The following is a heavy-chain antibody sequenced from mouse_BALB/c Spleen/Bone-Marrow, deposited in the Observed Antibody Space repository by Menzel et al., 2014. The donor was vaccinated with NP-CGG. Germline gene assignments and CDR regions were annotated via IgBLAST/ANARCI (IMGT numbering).Heavy chain of an antibody. Sequence: VQLKQSGAELVKPGASVKLSCTASGFNIKDTYIHWVKQRPEQGLEWIGRIDPANGNTEYDPKFQGKATITTDTSSNTAYLQLSSLTSEDTAVYYCASYYYGRSSFACWGQGTLVTVSA. D-gene: IGHD1-1*01. CDR2: IDPANGNT. J-gene: IGHJ3*01. CDR1: GFNIKDTY. V-gene: IGHV14-3*02. CDR3: ASYYYGRSSFAC.